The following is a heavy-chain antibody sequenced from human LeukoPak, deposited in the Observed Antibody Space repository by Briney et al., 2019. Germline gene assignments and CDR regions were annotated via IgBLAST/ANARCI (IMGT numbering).Heavy chain of an antibody. CDR2: INHSGST. CDR3: ARGRQLLFSFGCGLLDL. J-gene: IGHJ2*01. V-gene: IGHV4-34*01. D-gene: IGHD5-18*01. Sequence: SETLSLTCAVYGGSFSGYYWSWIRQPPGKGLEWIGEINHSGSTNYNPSLKSRVTISVDTSKNQFSLKLSSVTAADTAVYYCARGRQLLFSFGCGLLDLWGRGTLVTVSS. CDR1: GGSFSGYY.